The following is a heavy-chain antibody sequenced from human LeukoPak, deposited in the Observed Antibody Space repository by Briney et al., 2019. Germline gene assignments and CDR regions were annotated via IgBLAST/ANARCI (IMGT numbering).Heavy chain of an antibody. CDR3: ARHPYSSSWYETLYYFDY. CDR1: GFTFSSYS. CDR2: ISSSSTYI. D-gene: IGHD6-13*01. V-gene: IGHV3-21*01. J-gene: IGHJ4*02. Sequence: GGSLRLSCAASGFTFSSYSMNWVRQAPGKGLEWVSSISSSSTYIYYADSVKGRFTISRDNAKNSLYLQMNSLRAEDTAVHYCARHPYSSSWYETLYYFDYWGQGTLVTVSS.